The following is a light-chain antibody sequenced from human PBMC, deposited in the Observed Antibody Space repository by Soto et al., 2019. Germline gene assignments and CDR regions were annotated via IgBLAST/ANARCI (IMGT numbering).Light chain of an antibody. J-gene: IGKJ2*01. CDR2: DAS. CDR3: QQYNSCLYT. Sequence: DIQMTQSPSTLSASVGDRVTITCRASQSISSWLAWYQQKPGKAPKLLIYDASSLESGVPSRFSGSGSGTEFTLTISGLQPDDFATYYCQQYNSCLYTFGQGTKLEIK. CDR1: QSISSW. V-gene: IGKV1-5*01.